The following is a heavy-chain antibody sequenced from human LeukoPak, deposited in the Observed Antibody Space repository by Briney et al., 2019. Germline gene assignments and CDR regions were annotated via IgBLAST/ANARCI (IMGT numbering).Heavy chain of an antibody. Sequence: SETLSLTCTVSGGSISSSSYYWGWIRQPPGKGLEWIGSIYYSGSTYYNPSLKSRVTISVDTSKNQFSLKLSSVTAADTAVYYCARHVAGYYSWPDYWGQGTLVTVSS. CDR1: GGSISSSSYY. V-gene: IGHV4-39*01. CDR3: ARHVAGYYSWPDY. J-gene: IGHJ4*02. CDR2: IYYSGST. D-gene: IGHD3-9*01.